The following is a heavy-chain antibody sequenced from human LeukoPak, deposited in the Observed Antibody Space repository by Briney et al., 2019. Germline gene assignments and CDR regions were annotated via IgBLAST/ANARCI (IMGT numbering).Heavy chain of an antibody. V-gene: IGHV3-30*02. D-gene: IGHD4-17*01. CDR3: AKDDYGDYGLYDY. Sequence: GGSLSLSCAASVFNCILFSMHWVRPSPGDGVEWVAVIWYDGSNKYYAASVKGRFTISRDNSKNTLYLQMNSLRAEDTAVYYCAKDDYGDYGLYDYWSQGTLVTVSS. CDR2: IWYDGSNK. CDR1: VFNCILFS. J-gene: IGHJ4*02.